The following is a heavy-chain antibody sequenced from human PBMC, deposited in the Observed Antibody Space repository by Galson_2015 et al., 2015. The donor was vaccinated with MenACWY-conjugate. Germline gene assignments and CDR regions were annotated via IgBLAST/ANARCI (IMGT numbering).Heavy chain of an antibody. Sequence: SLRLSCAGSGFTFSNYGMLWVRQAPGKGLEWVALISRNGKDEFYVDSVKGHFTLSRDNSKNTVYLHMNRLRAEDTALYYCAREDDDWGDGGGDYWGQGTLVPVSS. D-gene: IGHD4-23*01. CDR1: GFTFSNYG. J-gene: IGHJ4*02. CDR2: ISRNGKDE. V-gene: IGHV3-30*03. CDR3: AREDDDWGDGGGDY.